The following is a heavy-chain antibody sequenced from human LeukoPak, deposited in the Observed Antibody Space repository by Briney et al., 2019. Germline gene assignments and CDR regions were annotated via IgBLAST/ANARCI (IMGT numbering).Heavy chain of an antibody. J-gene: IGHJ4*02. D-gene: IGHD3-3*01. CDR3: ATDPRFTIFGTGYY. CDR1: GYTLTELS. Sequence: GASVKVSCKVSGYTLTELSMHWVRPAPGKGLEWMGGFDPEDGETIYAQKFQGRVTMTEDTSTDTAYMELSSLRSEDTAVYYCATDPRFTIFGTGYYWGQGTLVTVSS. CDR2: FDPEDGET. V-gene: IGHV1-24*01.